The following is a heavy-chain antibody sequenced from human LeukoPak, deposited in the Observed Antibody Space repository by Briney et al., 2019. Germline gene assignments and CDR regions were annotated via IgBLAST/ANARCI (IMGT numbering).Heavy chain of an antibody. Sequence: SGPTLVNPTQPLTLTCTFSGFSLSTSGVGVGWIRQPPGKALEWLALIYWDDDKRYSPSLKSRLTITKDTSKNQVVLTMTNMDPVDTATYYCAHRRDYASSGYPHDAFDIWGQGTMVTVSS. D-gene: IGHD3-22*01. J-gene: IGHJ3*02. CDR3: AHRRDYASSGYPHDAFDI. V-gene: IGHV2-5*02. CDR1: GFSLSTSGVG. CDR2: IYWDDDK.